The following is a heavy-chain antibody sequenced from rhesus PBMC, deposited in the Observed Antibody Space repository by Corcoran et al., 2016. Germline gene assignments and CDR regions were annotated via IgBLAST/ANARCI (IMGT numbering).Heavy chain of an antibody. D-gene: IGHD3-3*01. CDR1: GGTITSGYHY. Sequence: QVQLQESGPGVVKPSETLSLTWVVSGGTITSGYHYWSWIRQPPGKGLEWIGGIYGNSGNINYTPSLKSRVTISKDTSKTQFSLELYSVTATDTAVYNCARGNFYFELWGRGALVTVSS. J-gene: IGHJ1*01. CDR3: ARGNFYFEL. CDR2: IYGNSGNI. V-gene: IGHV4S12*01.